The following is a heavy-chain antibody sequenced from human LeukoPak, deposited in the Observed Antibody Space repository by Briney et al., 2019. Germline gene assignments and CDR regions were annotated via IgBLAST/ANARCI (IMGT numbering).Heavy chain of an antibody. CDR3: ARGVAGTGYFDY. Sequence: VASVKVSCKASGYTFTSYAMHWVRQAPGQRLEWMGWINAGNGNTKYSQEFQGRVTITRDTSASTAYMELSSLRSEDMAVYYCARGVAGTGYFDYWGQGTLVTVSS. CDR1: GYTFTSYA. D-gene: IGHD6-19*01. J-gene: IGHJ4*02. CDR2: INAGNGNT. V-gene: IGHV1-3*03.